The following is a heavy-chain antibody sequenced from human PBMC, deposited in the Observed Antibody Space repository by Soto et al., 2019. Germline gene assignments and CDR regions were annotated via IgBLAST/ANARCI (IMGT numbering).Heavy chain of an antibody. V-gene: IGHV1-8*01. CDR3: ARGGVDTAMVMSYYYYGMDV. CDR1: GYTFTSYD. CDR2: MNPNSGNT. J-gene: IGHJ6*02. Sequence: ASVKVSCKASGYTFTSYDINWVRQATGQGLEWMGWMNPNSGNTGYAQKFQGRVTMTRNTSISTAYMELSSLRSEDTAVYYCARGGVDTAMVMSYYYYGMDVWGQGTTVTVSS. D-gene: IGHD5-18*01.